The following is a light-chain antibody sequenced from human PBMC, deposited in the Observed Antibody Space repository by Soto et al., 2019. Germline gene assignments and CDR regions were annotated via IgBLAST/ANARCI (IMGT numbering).Light chain of an antibody. CDR3: QQYQTYWS. CDR1: QSVSSW. V-gene: IGKV1-5*03. Sequence: DIQMTQSPSTLSASVGDRVTITCRASQSVSSWLAWYQQKPGKAPKVLIYRASTLETGVPSRFSGSGSGTEFTLTISSLQPDDFSMYYCQQYQTYWSFGQGTNVEIK. J-gene: IGKJ1*01. CDR2: RAS.